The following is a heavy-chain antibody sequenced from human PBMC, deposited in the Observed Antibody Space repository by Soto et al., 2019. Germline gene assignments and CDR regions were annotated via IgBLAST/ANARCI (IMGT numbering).Heavy chain of an antibody. CDR1: GGSISSSSYY. J-gene: IGHJ4*02. CDR3: ARHDWNGVDY. V-gene: IGHV4-39*01. CDR2: IYYSGST. Sequence: QLQLQESGPGLVKPSETLSLTCTVSGGSISSSSYYWGWIRQPPGKGLEWIGSIYYSGSTYYNPSLKXXVXIXXDTSKNQFSLKLSSVTAADTAVYYCARHDWNGVDYWGQGTLVTVSS. D-gene: IGHD1-1*01.